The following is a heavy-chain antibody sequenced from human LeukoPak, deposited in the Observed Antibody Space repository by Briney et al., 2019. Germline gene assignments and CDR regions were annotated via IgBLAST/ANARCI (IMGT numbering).Heavy chain of an antibody. D-gene: IGHD4-23*01. CDR1: GGSISSGDYY. CDR2: IYYSGST. Sequence: PSETLSLTCTVSGGSISSGDYYWSWIRQPPGKGLEWIGYIYYSGSTYYNPSLKSRVTISVDTSKNQFSLKLSSVTAADTAVYYCARVLYGGNSYYFDYWGQGTLVTVSS. J-gene: IGHJ4*02. CDR3: ARVLYGGNSYYFDY. V-gene: IGHV4-30-4*08.